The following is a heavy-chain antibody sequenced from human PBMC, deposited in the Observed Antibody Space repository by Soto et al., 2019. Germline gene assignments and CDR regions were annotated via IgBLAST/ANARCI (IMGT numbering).Heavy chain of an antibody. V-gene: IGHV1-46*03. CDR2: INLSGGST. CDR3: AREGGRDGYPTSPAFDY. J-gene: IGHJ4*02. D-gene: IGHD5-12*01. CDR1: GYTFTSYY. Sequence: ASVKVSCKASGYTFTSYYMHWVRQAPGQVLEWMGIINLSGGSTSYAQKFQGRVTMTRDTSTSTVYMELSSLRSEDTAVYYCAREGGRDGYPTSPAFDYWGQGTLVTVSS.